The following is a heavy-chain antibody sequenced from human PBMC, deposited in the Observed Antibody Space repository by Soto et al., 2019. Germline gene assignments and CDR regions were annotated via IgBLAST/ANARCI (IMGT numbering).Heavy chain of an antibody. V-gene: IGHV4-39*01. CDR3: ARELRTTVKYDWFDP. D-gene: IGHD2-2*01. CDR2: IYYSGST. CDR1: GGSLSSSSYY. Sequence: QLQLQESGPGLVKPSETLSLTCTVSGGSLSSSSYYWGWIRQPPGKGLEWIGSIYYSGSTYYNPSLKSRVTMSVDTSKNQFSLKLSSVTAADTAVYYCARELRTTVKYDWFDPWGQGTLVTVSS. J-gene: IGHJ5*02.